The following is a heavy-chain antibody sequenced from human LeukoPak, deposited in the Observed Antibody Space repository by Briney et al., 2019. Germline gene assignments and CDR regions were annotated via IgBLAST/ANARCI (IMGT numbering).Heavy chain of an antibody. CDR3: AKDLWFGENFDY. Sequence: GGSLRLSCAASGFTFSSYWMSWVRQAPGEGLEWVANVKQDGSEKKYMDSVEGRFTISRDNSKNTLYLQMNSLRAEDTAVYYCAKDLWFGENFDYWGQGTLVTVSS. J-gene: IGHJ4*02. CDR1: GFTFSSYW. CDR2: VKQDGSEK. D-gene: IGHD3-10*01. V-gene: IGHV3-7*03.